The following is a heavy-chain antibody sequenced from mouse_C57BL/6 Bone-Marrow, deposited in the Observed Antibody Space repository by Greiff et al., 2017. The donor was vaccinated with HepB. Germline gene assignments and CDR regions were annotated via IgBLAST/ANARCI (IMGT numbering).Heavy chain of an antibody. J-gene: IGHJ1*03. CDR3: ARHRDYGSSYWYFDV. D-gene: IGHD1-1*01. V-gene: IGHV5-12*01. CDR1: GFTFSDYY. Sequence: EVQVVESGGGLVQPGGSLKLSCAASGFTFSDYYMYWVRQTPEKRLEWVAYISNGGGSTYYPDTVKGRFTVSRENAKNTLYLQMSRLKSEDTAMYYCARHRDYGSSYWYFDVWGTGTTVTVSS. CDR2: ISNGGGST.